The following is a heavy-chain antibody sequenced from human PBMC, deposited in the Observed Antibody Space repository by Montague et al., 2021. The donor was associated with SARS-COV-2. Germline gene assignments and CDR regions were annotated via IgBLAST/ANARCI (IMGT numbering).Heavy chain of an antibody. CDR1: GGSFSGYY. D-gene: IGHD3-16*01. CDR3: AGAVEQCHWGPNYNYYDGMDV. Sequence: SETLSLTCAVSGGSFSGYYWSWIRQPPGKGLEWIGEINHSGSTNYNPSLKSRVTISVDTSKNQFSLKLSSVTAADTAVYYCAGAVEQCHWGPNYNYYDGMDVWGQGTTVTVSS. J-gene: IGHJ6*02. V-gene: IGHV4-34*01. CDR2: INHSGST.